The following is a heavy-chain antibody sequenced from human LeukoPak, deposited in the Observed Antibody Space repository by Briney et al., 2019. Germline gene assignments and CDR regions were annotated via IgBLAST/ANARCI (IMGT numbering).Heavy chain of an antibody. Sequence: PSETLSLTCTVSGGSITSHHWSWIRQPPGKGLEWIGNVYYSGTTIYNPSLKSRVTISVDTAKDQFSLRLSSVTAADAAVYYCASDSSGYHWFDYWGQGTLVTVSS. CDR1: GGSITSHH. CDR3: ASDSSGYHWFDY. D-gene: IGHD3-22*01. J-gene: IGHJ4*02. CDR2: VYYSGTT. V-gene: IGHV4-59*11.